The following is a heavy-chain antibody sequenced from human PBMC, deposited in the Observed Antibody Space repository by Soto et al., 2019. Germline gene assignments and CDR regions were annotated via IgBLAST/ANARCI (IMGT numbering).Heavy chain of an antibody. CDR3: AKDAHSVGATTGY. J-gene: IGHJ4*02. CDR1: GFTFSSSG. CDR2: ITGDGGST. V-gene: IGHV3-23*01. D-gene: IGHD1-26*01. Sequence: GGSLRLSCAASGFTFSSSGIHWVRQAPGKGLEWVSAITGDGGSTYYADSVKGRFTISRDNSKNTLYLQMNSLRAEDTAVYYCAKDAHSVGATTGYWGQGTLVTVSS.